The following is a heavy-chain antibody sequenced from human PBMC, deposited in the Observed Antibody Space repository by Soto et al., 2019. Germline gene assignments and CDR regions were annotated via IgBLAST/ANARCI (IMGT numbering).Heavy chain of an antibody. CDR2: ISSSSSTI. CDR3: VREADYVNWLDP. J-gene: IGHJ5*02. CDR1: GFTFSSYS. Sequence: GGSLRLSCAASGFTFSSYSMNWVLQAPGKGLEWVSYISSSSSTIYYADSVKGRFTISRDNAKNSLYLTMNSLRAEDTAVYYCVREADYVNWLDPWGQGPLVTVSS. D-gene: IGHD4-17*01. V-gene: IGHV3-48*01.